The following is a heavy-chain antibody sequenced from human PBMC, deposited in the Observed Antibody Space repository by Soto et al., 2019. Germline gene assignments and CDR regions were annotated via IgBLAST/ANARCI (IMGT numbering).Heavy chain of an antibody. J-gene: IGHJ4*02. CDR1: GGTFSSYA. V-gene: IGHV1-69*13. CDR2: IIPIFGTA. CDR3: ARAWNYVFPPDY. Sequence: SVKVSCKASGGTFSSYAISWVRQAPGQGLEWMGGIIPIFGTANYAQKFQGRVTITADESTSTAYMELSSLRSEDTAVYYCARAWNYVFPPDYWGQGTLVTVSS. D-gene: IGHD1-7*01.